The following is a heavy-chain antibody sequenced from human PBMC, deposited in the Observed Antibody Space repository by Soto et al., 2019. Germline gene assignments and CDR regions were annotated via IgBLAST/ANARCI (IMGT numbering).Heavy chain of an antibody. Sequence: SVKDSCKASGYSFTSLDINWVRQTAGQGLEWMGWMQPSTGRTGYAQKFQGRVTMTRDTSINTAYMELTTLTSDDTAFYYCARGVSAGVDYWGQGTLVTVSS. J-gene: IGHJ4*02. D-gene: IGHD1-26*01. CDR1: GYSFTSLD. CDR2: MQPSTGRT. V-gene: IGHV1-8*01. CDR3: ARGVSAGVDY.